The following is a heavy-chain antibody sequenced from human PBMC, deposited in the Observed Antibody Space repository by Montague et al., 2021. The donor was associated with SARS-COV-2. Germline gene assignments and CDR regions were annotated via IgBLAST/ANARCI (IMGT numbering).Heavy chain of an antibody. V-gene: IGHV4-39*01. J-gene: IGHJ4*02. Sequence: SETRSLTCTVSGGSISSSSYYWGWIRQPPGKGLEWIGSIYYSGSTYYNPSLKSQVTISVDTSKNQFSLKLSSVTAADTAVYYCARIRIGVWGSYRYFDYWGQGTLVTVSS. CDR1: GGSISSSSYY. CDR2: IYYSGST. CDR3: ARIRIGVWGSYRYFDY. D-gene: IGHD3-16*02.